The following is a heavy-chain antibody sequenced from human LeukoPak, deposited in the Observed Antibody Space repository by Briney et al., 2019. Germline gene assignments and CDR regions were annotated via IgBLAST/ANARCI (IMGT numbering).Heavy chain of an antibody. V-gene: IGHV4-59*01. Sequence: SETLSLTCTVSGGSISSYYWSWIRQPPGKGLEWIGYIYYGGSTNYNPSLKSRVTISVDTSKNQFSLKLSSVTAADTAVYYCARAKQGDCSSTSCYFRYYYYYMDVWGKGTTVTVSS. CDR1: GGSISSYY. D-gene: IGHD2-2*01. CDR3: ARAKQGDCSSTSCYFRYYYYYMDV. CDR2: IYYGGST. J-gene: IGHJ6*03.